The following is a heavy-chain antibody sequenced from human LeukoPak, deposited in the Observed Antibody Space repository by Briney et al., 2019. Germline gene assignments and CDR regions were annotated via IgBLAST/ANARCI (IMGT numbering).Heavy chain of an antibody. CDR2: IYYSGST. Sequence: SETLSLTCAVYGGSFSDYYWSWIRQPPGKGLEWIGYIYYSGSTNYNPSLKSRVTMSVDTSKNQFSLKLSSVTAADTAVYYCARDRYYYDSSGYYTFDYWGQGTLVTVSS. V-gene: IGHV4-34*11. CDR3: ARDRYYYDSSGYYTFDY. D-gene: IGHD3-22*01. J-gene: IGHJ4*02. CDR1: GGSFSDYY.